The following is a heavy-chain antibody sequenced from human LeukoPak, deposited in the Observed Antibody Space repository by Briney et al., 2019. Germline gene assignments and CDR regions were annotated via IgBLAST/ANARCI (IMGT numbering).Heavy chain of an antibody. Sequence: GGALRLSCAASGFTFSTYTMSWVRQAPGKELEWVSSIGSSLTYIYYADSVKGRFTISRDNAKNSLFLQMNSPRADDTAVYYCARDGRYCSSPSCYFDYWGQGTLVTVSS. V-gene: IGHV3-21*01. CDR2: IGSSLTYI. D-gene: IGHD2-2*01. J-gene: IGHJ4*02. CDR1: GFTFSTYT. CDR3: ARDGRYCSSPSCYFDY.